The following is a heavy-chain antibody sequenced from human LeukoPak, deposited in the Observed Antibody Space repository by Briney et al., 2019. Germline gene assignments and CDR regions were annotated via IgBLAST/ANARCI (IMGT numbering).Heavy chain of an antibody. CDR3: APDKCSGSCYEFDN. V-gene: IGHV3-9*01. J-gene: IGHJ4*02. CDR1: GFKFDDYA. Sequence: GMSLRLSCAASGFKFDDYAMHWVRQSPGKGLEWVSGISWNGATIAYADSVKGRFTISRDNAKKSLDLHMISLRPDDSGLYYCAPDKCSGSCYEFDNWGQGTLVTVSS. D-gene: IGHD1-26*01. CDR2: ISWNGATI.